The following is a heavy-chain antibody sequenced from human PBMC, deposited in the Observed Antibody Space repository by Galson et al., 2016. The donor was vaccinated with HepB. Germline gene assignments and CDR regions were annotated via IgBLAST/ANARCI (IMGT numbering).Heavy chain of an antibody. CDR3: AGGVRDYAPQY. Sequence: SLRLSCAASGFTFSNYAMNWVRLAPGKGLEWVSIISGSGGSTFYADSVKGRFTISRDNSKNTLYLQMNSLRAEDTAIYYCAGGVRDYAPQYWGQGTLVTVSS. CDR1: GFTFSNYA. J-gene: IGHJ4*02. V-gene: IGHV3-23*01. CDR2: ISGSGGST. D-gene: IGHD4-17*01.